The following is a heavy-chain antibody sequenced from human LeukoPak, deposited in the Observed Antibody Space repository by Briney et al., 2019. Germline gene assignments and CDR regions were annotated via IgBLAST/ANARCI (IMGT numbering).Heavy chain of an antibody. CDR3: ARDKYYYDSSGYYRGHDY. V-gene: IGHV3-7*01. CDR1: GFTFSTYW. J-gene: IGHJ4*02. CDR2: INLDGSDK. Sequence: GGSLRLSCAASGFTFSTYWVTWVRQAPGKGLEWVANINLDGSDKYYVDSVKGRFTISRDNAKNSLYLQMNSLRAEDTAVYYCARDKYYYDSSGYYRGHDYWGQGTLVTVSS. D-gene: IGHD3-22*01.